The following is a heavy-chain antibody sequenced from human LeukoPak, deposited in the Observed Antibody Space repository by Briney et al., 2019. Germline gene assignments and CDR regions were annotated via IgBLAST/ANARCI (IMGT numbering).Heavy chain of an antibody. V-gene: IGHV1-8*01. CDR1: GYTFTSYD. D-gene: IGHD3-3*01. J-gene: IGHJ6*03. CDR2: MNPNSGNT. Sequence: ASVKVSCKASGYTFTSYDINWVRQATGKGLEWRGWMNPNSGNTGYAQKFQGRVTMTRNTSISTAYMELSSLRSEDTAVYYCARGGKDTIVLYYYYYMDVWGKGTTVTVSS. CDR3: ARGGKDTIVLYYYYYMDV.